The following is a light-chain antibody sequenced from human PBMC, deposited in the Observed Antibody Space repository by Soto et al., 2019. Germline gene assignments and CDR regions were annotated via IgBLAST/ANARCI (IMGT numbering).Light chain of an antibody. CDR1: QSISSW. CDR2: DAS. J-gene: IGKJ1*01. Sequence: DMQMARSPSTLSASVGDSVTIACRASQSISSWLAWYQQKPGKAPKLLIYDASSLESGVPSRFSGSGSGTEFTLTISSLQPDDFATYYCQQYNSYSWTFGQGTKVDI. CDR3: QQYNSYSWT. V-gene: IGKV1-5*01.